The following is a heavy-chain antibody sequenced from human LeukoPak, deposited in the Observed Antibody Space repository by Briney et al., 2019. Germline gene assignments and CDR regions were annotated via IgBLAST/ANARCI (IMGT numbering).Heavy chain of an antibody. CDR3: ARVSGYDWESFYDY. CDR2: IYYSGNT. CDR1: DGSIINYY. Sequence: SETLSLTCTVSDGSIINYYWGWVRQAPGKGLEWIGSIYYSGNTYYNSSLKSRVTISRDTSKKQFTLKLSSVTAADTAVYYCARVSGYDWESFYDYWGQGILVTVSS. D-gene: IGHD5-12*01. J-gene: IGHJ4*02. V-gene: IGHV4-39*06.